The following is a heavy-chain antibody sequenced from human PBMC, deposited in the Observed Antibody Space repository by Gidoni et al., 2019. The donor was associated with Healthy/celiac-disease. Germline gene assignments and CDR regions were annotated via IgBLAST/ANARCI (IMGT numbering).Heavy chain of an antibody. V-gene: IGHV3-48*02. J-gene: IGHJ4*02. CDR3: ARDYYDFWSGYVYTQGAFDY. CDR1: GFTFSSYN. Sequence: EVQLVESGGGLVQPGGSLRLSCAASGFTFSSYNMNWVRQAPGKGLEWVSYISSSSSTIKYADSVKGRFIISRDNAKNSLYLQMNSLRDEDTAVYYCARDYYDFWSGYVYTQGAFDYWGQGTLVTVSS. CDR2: ISSSSSTI. D-gene: IGHD3-3*01.